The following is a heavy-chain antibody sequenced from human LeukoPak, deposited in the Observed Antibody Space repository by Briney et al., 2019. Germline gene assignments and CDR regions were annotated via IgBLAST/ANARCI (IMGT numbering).Heavy chain of an antibody. CDR1: GFTFTSSA. J-gene: IGHJ5*02. Sequence: SVRVSCKASGFTFTSSAVQWVRQARGQRLEWIGWIVVGSGNTNYAQKFQERVTITRDMSTSTAYMELSSLRSEDTAVYYCAANWNDAGNWFDPWGQGTLVTVSS. CDR2: IVVGSGNT. D-gene: IGHD1-1*01. CDR3: AANWNDAGNWFDP. V-gene: IGHV1-58*01.